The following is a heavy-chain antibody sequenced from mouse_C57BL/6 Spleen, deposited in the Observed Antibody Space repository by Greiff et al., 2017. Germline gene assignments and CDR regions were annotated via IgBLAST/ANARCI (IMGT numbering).Heavy chain of an antibody. CDR3: ARNYPNWYFDV. CDR1: GYTFTDYY. CDR2: INPNNGGT. Sequence: VQLQQSGPELVKPGASVKISCKASGYTFTDYYMNWVKQSHGKSLEWIGDINPNNGGTSYNQKFKGKATLTVDKSSSTAYMELRSLTSEDSAVYYCARNYPNWYFDVWGTGTTVTVSS. D-gene: IGHD2-1*01. V-gene: IGHV1-26*01. J-gene: IGHJ1*03.